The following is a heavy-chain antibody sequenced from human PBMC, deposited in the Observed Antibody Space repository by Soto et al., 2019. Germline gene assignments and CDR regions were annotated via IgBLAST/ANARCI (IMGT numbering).Heavy chain of an antibody. CDR3: VSRTVTICNAFDM. J-gene: IGHJ3*02. V-gene: IGHV4-39*01. D-gene: IGHD4-17*01. CDR2: IYDSEKI. Sequence: PWETLSLTCAVFGGSGSSSGYDWGWVRKPPGKGLGWIASIYDSEKIYNNPSLKSRVTISLDTSKNQFSLKLRSVTAADTAVYYCVSRTVTICNAFDMWGQGTMVT. CDR1: GGSGSSSGYD.